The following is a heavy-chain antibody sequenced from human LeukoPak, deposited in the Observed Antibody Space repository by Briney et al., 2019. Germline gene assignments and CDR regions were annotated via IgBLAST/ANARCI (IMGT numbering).Heavy chain of an antibody. CDR3: AREVGRGYSYGPSLWYFDY. J-gene: IGHJ4*02. CDR1: GGSISSYY. V-gene: IGHV4-59*01. D-gene: IGHD5-18*01. Sequence: PSETLSLTCTVSGGSISSYYWSWIRQPPGKGLEWIGYIYYSGSTNYNPSLKSRVTISVDTSKNQFSLKLSSVTAADTAVYYCAREVGRGYSYGPSLWYFDYWGQGTLVTVSS. CDR2: IYYSGST.